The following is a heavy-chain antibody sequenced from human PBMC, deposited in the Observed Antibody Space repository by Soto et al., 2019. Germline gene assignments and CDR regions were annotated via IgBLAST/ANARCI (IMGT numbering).Heavy chain of an antibody. V-gene: IGHV4-59*08. CDR3: ARGSTTEKVDS. CDR1: GGSISNYY. J-gene: IGHJ4*02. Sequence: SETLSLTCTVSGGSISNYYWSWIRQPPGRGLEWIGHIFYSGSTNYNPALKSRVTISADTSMNQFSLALTSVTAADTAMYYCARGSTTEKVDSWGQGILVTVSS. CDR2: IFYSGST.